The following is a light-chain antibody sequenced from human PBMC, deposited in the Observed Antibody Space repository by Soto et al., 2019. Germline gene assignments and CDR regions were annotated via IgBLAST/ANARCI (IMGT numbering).Light chain of an antibody. Sequence: QSVLTQPPSASGSPGQSVTISCTGTSSDVGGYNYVSWYQQHPGKVPKLMIYEVSKRPSGVPGRFSGSKSGNTASLTVSGLQAEDEADYYCSSYAGSSTVVFGGGTKLTVL. CDR3: SSYAGSSTVV. CDR1: SSDVGGYNY. CDR2: EVS. V-gene: IGLV2-8*01. J-gene: IGLJ2*01.